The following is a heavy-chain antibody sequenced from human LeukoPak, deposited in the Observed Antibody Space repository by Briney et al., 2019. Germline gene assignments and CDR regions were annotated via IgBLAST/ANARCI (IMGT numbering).Heavy chain of an antibody. J-gene: IGHJ4*02. D-gene: IGHD3-10*01. CDR3: ARGRRGSRGFDY. CDR1: GYTFTRYY. V-gene: IGHV1-2*02. CDR2: INPNSGGT. Sequence: ASVKVSCKASGYTFTRYYMHWVRQAPGQGLEWMGWINPNSGGTNYAQKFQGRVTMTRNTSISTAYMELSSLRSEDTAVYYCARGRRGSRGFDYWGQGTLVTVSS.